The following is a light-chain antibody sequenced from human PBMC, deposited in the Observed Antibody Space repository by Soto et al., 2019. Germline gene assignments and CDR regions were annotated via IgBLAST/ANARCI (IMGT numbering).Light chain of an antibody. Sequence: DIQMTQAPTSLSASVCDRVTITCRASQGIRNFVAWYQQKPGKAPKLLIYAASTLQSGVPSRFSGSGSGTDFPLAINSLQPEDVATYSCEKYSGVPVFGPGTKVEIK. J-gene: IGKJ3*01. CDR1: QGIRNF. CDR2: AAS. V-gene: IGKV1-27*01. CDR3: EKYSGVPV.